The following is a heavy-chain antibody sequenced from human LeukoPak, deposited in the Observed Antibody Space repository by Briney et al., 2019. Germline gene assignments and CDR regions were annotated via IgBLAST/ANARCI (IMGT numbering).Heavy chain of an antibody. V-gene: IGHV4-39*07. D-gene: IGHD5-24*01. J-gene: IGHJ4*02. Sequence: SETLSLTCAVSGGSVDNSNYYWAWIRQPPGRGLEWIGTIFSSGSTFYSPSLETRITISVDTSMTQFSLKLSSVTAADTAVYFCASERWSRRSYFDFWGQGILVTVSS. CDR1: GGSVDNSNYY. CDR3: ASERWSRRSYFDF. CDR2: IFSSGST.